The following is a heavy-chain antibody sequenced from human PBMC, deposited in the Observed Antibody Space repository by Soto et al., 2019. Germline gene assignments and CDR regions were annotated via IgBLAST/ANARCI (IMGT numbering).Heavy chain of an antibody. CDR3: ARGPSGWYSFDY. J-gene: IGHJ4*02. CDR2: ISGSGGST. V-gene: IGHV3-23*01. Sequence: GGSLRLSCAASGFTFSSYAMSWVRQAPGKGLEWVSAISGSGGSTYYADSVKGRFTISRDNSKNTLYLQMNSLRAEDTAVYYCARGPSGWYSFDYWGQGTLVTVS. CDR1: GFTFSSYA. D-gene: IGHD6-19*01.